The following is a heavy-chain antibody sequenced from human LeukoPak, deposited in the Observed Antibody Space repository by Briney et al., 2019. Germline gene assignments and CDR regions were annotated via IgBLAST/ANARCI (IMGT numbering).Heavy chain of an antibody. D-gene: IGHD3-22*01. Sequence: ASVKLSCKASGYTFTRYYMHWVRQAPGQGLEWMGMINPNGGSTSYAQTFQGRFTLTSDTSTNIVYMEVSSLRSEDTAVYYCARDKCCYDSSAPSYYFDYWGQGTLVTVSS. J-gene: IGHJ4*02. V-gene: IGHV1-46*01. CDR3: ARDKCCYDSSAPSYYFDY. CDR1: GYTFTRYY. CDR2: INPNGGST.